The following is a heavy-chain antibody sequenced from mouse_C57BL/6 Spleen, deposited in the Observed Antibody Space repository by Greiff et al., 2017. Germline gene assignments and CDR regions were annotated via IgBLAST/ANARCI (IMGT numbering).Heavy chain of an antibody. V-gene: IGHV14-4*01. D-gene: IGHD2-1*01. Sequence: VQLQQSGAELVRPGASVKLSCTASGFNIKDDYMHWVKQRPEQGLEWIGWIDPENGDTAYASKFQGKATITADTSSNTAYLQLSSLTSEDTADYYCTTLLHYFDYWGQGTTLTVSS. CDR2: IDPENGDT. CDR3: TTLLHYFDY. CDR1: GFNIKDDY. J-gene: IGHJ2*01.